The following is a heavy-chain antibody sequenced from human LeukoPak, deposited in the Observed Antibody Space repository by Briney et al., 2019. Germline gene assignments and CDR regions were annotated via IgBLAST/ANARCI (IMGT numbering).Heavy chain of an antibody. Sequence: GGSLRLSCAASGFTVSSNYMSWVRQAPGKGLEWVSVIYSGGSTYYADSVKGRFTISRGNFKNTLYLQMNSLRAEDTAVYYCARGGYSGYDPVGDAFDIWGQGTMVTVSS. D-gene: IGHD5-12*01. CDR3: ARGGYSGYDPVGDAFDI. V-gene: IGHV3-66*01. J-gene: IGHJ3*02. CDR2: IYSGGST. CDR1: GFTVSSNY.